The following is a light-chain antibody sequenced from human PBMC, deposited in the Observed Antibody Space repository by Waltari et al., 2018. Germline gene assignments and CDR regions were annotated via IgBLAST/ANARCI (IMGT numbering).Light chain of an antibody. J-gene: IGKJ4*01. Sequence: EIVMTQSPATLSVSRGGSATVSCRASLSIDDCLAWYQQKPGQPPRLLIHGASTRDTGIPVRFSGSGSGTDFTLTITGLQSEDFAVYFCQQYNQWPLTFGRGTKVEIK. CDR2: GAS. CDR1: LSIDDC. V-gene: IGKV3-15*01. CDR3: QQYNQWPLT.